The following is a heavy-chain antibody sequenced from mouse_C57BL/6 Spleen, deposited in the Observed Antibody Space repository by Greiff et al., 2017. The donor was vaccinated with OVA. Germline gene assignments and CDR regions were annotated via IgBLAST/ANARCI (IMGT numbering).Heavy chain of an antibody. CDR1: GFTFSDYG. CDR3: TRTYAGYCYFDY. D-gene: IGHD2-3*01. Sequence: EVQGVESGGGLVKPGGSLKLSCAASGFTFSDYGMHWVRQAPEKGLEWVAYISSGSSTIYYADTVKGRFTISRDNGNNTLFLQMTSLRSEDTAMYYCTRTYAGYCYFDYWGQGTTLTVSS. V-gene: IGHV5-17*01. CDR2: ISSGSSTI. J-gene: IGHJ2*01.